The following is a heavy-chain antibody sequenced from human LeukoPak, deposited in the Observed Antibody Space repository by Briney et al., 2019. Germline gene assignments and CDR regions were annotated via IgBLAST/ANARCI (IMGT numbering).Heavy chain of an antibody. J-gene: IGHJ4*02. CDR2: ISSSSSYI. V-gene: IGHV3-21*01. D-gene: IGHD2-2*01. Sequence: PGGSLRLSCAASGFTFSNYEMNWVRQAPGKGLQWVSSISSSSSYIYYADSVKGRFTISRDNAKNSLYLQMNSLRAEDTAVYYCARDTDCSSTSCYRYFDYWGQGTLVTVSS. CDR3: ARDTDCSSTSCYRYFDY. CDR1: GFTFSNYE.